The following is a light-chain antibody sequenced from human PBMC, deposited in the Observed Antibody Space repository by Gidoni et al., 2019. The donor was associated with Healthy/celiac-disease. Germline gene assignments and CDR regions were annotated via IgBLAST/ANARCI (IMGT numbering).Light chain of an antibody. Sequence: QMTQSPSSLSASVGDRVTITCQASQDISNYLNWYQQKPGKAPKLLIYDASNLETGVPSRFSGSGSGTDFTFTISSLQPEDIATYYCQQYDNLPLFXGXTKVEIK. J-gene: IGKJ4*01. V-gene: IGKV1-33*01. CDR1: QDISNY. CDR2: DAS. CDR3: QQYDNLPL.